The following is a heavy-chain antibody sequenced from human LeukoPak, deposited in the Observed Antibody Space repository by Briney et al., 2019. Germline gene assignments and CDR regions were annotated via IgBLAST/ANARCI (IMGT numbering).Heavy chain of an antibody. D-gene: IGHD4-17*01. J-gene: IGHJ5*02. CDR2: TYYRSKWYN. V-gene: IGHV6-1*01. CDR3: ARAYGDYSIHWFDP. Sequence: SQTLSLTCAISGDSVSSNSAAWNWNRQSPSRGLEWLGRTYYRSKWYNDYAVSVKSRITINPDTSKNQFSLQLNSVTPEDTAVYYCARAYGDYSIHWFDPWGQGTLVTVSS. CDR1: GDSVSSNSAA.